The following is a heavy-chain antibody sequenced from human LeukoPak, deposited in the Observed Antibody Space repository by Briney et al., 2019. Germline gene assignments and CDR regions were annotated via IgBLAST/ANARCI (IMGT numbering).Heavy chain of an antibody. J-gene: IGHJ6*02. CDR3: ARDSCGHVYNNYFYYGMDV. CDR2: IYSGGNT. D-gene: IGHD2-15*01. V-gene: IGHV3-66*01. Sequence: PGGSLRLSCAASGFTVSSNYMNWVRQAPGKGLEWVSIIYSGGNTYYADSVKGRFTISRDNSKNTLNLQMNSLRAEDTAVYYCARDSCGHVYNNYFYYGMDVWGQGTTVTVSS. CDR1: GFTVSSNY.